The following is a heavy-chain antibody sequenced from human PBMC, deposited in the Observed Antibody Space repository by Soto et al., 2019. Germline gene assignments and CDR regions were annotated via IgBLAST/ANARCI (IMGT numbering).Heavy chain of an antibody. J-gene: IGHJ4*02. CDR3: AKDQGIVVVVAANLPPDY. D-gene: IGHD2-15*01. CDR1: GFTFSSYG. V-gene: IGHV3-30*18. CDR2: ISYDGSNK. Sequence: GGSLRLSCAASGFTFSSYGMHWVRQAPGKGLEWVAVISYDGSNKYYADSVKGRFTISRDNSKNTLYLQMNSLRAEDTAVYYCAKDQGIVVVVAANLPPDYWGQGT.